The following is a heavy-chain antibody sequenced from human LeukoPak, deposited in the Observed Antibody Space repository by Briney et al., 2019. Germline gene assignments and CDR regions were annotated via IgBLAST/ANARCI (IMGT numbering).Heavy chain of an antibody. CDR2: INAGNGNT. D-gene: IGHD3-22*01. V-gene: IGHV1-3*01. CDR1: GYTFTSYA. CDR3: ARGYSSGYSWLGY. J-gene: IGHJ4*02. Sequence: PGRSLRLSCAASGYTFTSYAMHWVRQAPGQRLEWMGWINAGNGNTKYSQKFQGRVTITRDTSASTAYMELSSLRSEDTAVYYCARGYSSGYSWLGYWGQGTLVTVSS.